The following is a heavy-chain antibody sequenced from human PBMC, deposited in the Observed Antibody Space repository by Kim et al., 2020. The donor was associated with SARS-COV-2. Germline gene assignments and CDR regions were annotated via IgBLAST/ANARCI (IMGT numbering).Heavy chain of an antibody. J-gene: IGHJ4*02. V-gene: IGHV3-23*01. CDR2: ISGSGGST. CDR1: GFTFSSYA. Sequence: GGSLRLSCAASGFTFSSYAMSWVRQAPGKGLEWVSAISGSGGSTYYADSVKGRFTISRDNSKNTLYLQMNSLRAEDTAVYYCAKDQAQGFGRHWGTSDYWGQGTLVTVSS. CDR3: AKDQAQGFGRHWGTSDY. D-gene: IGHD3-16*01.